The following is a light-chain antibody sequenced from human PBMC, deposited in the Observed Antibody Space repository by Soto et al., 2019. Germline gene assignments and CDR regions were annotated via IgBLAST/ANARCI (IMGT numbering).Light chain of an antibody. CDR2: WTS. Sequence: DIVMTQSPDSLALSLGERATINCTSSHNILYSVNNKNYVGWYQQKPRQPPRLLIYWTSIRESGVPDRFGGIGSAKDFTLTISSLQAEDVAVYYCQQFSSIPYTFGQGTKVEIK. CDR1: HNILYSVNNKNY. V-gene: IGKV4-1*01. CDR3: QQFSSIPYT. J-gene: IGKJ2*01.